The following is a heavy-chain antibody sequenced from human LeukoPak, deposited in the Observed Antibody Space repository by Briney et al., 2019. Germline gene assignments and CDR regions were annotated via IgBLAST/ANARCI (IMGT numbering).Heavy chain of an antibody. V-gene: IGHV3-30*18. CDR1: GFTFSSYG. D-gene: IGHD3-10*01. CDR2: ISYDGSNK. J-gene: IGHJ5*02. CDR3: AKDRGTPMVRGVGYWFGP. Sequence: GGSLRLSCAASGFTFSSYGMHWVRQAPGKGLEWVAVISYDGSNKYYADSVKGRFTISRDNSKNTLYLQMNSLRAEDTAVYYCAKDRGTPMVRGVGYWFGPWGQGTLVTVSS.